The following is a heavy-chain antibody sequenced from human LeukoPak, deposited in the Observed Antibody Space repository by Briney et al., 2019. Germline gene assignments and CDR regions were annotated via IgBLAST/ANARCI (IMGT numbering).Heavy chain of an antibody. CDR3: ARTTSLTATGYDY. D-gene: IGHD4-17*01. V-gene: IGHV1-8*03. J-gene: IGHJ4*02. Sequence: AASLKVSCTASGYTFTNYHINWVRQAPGQGLEWMGWINPNTGDRGYAQKFQGRVSITSDTSISTAYMELGSPRSEDTAVYFCARTTSLTATGYDYWGQGTLVTVSS. CDR1: GYTFTNYH. CDR2: INPNTGDR.